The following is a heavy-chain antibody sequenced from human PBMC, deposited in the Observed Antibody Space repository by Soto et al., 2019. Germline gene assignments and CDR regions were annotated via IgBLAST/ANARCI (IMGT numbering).Heavy chain of an antibody. CDR3: ARVMEEESFEP. Sequence: SETLPLTGTVSGGSISSYDCSWIRQPAWKGLEWIGRIYTSGITNYNPSLKSRVTMSVDTSKNQFSLKLSSVTAADTAVYYCARVMEEESFEPCGQRTLVTFCS. V-gene: IGHV4-4*07. D-gene: IGHD1-1*01. J-gene: IGHJ5*02. CDR1: GGSISSYD. CDR2: IYTSGIT.